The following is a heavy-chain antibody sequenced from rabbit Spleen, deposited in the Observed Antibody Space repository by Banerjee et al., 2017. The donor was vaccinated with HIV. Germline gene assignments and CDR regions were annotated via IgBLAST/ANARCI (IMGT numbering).Heavy chain of an antibody. CDR1: GVSFSSRDY. V-gene: IGHV1S40*01. J-gene: IGHJ6*01. Sequence: QSLEESGGGRVQPEGALTLTCKASGVSFSSRDYICWVRQAPGKGLEWMSCIAGSSSGSTCSATWSAGRFTISKTSSNTVTLQMTSLTVAVTAAYFCARDTGTSFSIYGMGLWGPGTLVTVS. D-gene: IGHD7-1*01. CDR2: IAGSSSGST. CDR3: ARDTGTSFSIYGMGL.